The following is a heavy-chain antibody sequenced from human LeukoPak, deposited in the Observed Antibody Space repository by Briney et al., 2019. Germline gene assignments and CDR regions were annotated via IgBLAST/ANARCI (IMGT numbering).Heavy chain of an antibody. J-gene: IGHJ4*02. V-gene: IGHV1-18*01. Sequence: ASVKVSCKASGYTFTCYGISWVRQATGQGLEWMGWISAYNGNTDYAQKLQGRVTMTTDTSTSTAYMELRSLRSDDTAVYYCARDLGYLAVAGFDYWGQGTLVTVPS. CDR2: ISAYNGNT. CDR3: ARDLGYLAVAGFDY. CDR1: GYTFTCYG. D-gene: IGHD6-19*01.